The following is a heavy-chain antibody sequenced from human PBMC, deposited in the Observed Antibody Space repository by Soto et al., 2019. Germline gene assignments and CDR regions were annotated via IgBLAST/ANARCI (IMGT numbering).Heavy chain of an antibody. J-gene: IGHJ6*02. V-gene: IGHV4-39*01. CDR1: GGSITSSDYY. D-gene: IGHD2-15*01. Sequence: SETLSLTCTVSGGSITSSDYYWAWIRQPPGKGLEWIGSMLYSGLTYYNPSLKSRVTLSVDTSKNQFSVRLNSVTASDTAVYYCAPLSVSLSGPYGIHVWGQGATVTVSS. CDR3: APLSVSLSGPYGIHV. CDR2: MLYSGLT.